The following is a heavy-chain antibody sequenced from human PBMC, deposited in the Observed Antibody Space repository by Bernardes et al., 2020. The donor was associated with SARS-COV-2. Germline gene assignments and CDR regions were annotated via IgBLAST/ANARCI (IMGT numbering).Heavy chain of an antibody. CDR1: GGSINNYY. CDR2: IHYSGST. Sequence: SETLSLTCTVSGGSINNYYWSWIRQPPGKGLEWIGYIHYSGSTTYNPSLKSRVTMSVDTSKNQFSLRLSSVTAADTAVYYCASWERSGGYMRTFDIWGQGTVVTVSS. CDR3: ASWERSGGYMRTFDI. V-gene: IGHV4-59*01. D-gene: IGHD1-26*01. J-gene: IGHJ3*02.